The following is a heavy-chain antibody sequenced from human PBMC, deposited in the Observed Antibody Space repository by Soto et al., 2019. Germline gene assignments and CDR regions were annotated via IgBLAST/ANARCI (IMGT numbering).Heavy chain of an antibody. CDR3: ARLGYDFWSGYYVDRQYYFDY. V-gene: IGHV1-2*02. D-gene: IGHD3-3*01. Sequence: AASVKVSCKASGYTFTGYYMHWLRQSPGQGLEWMGWINPNSGGTNYAQKFQGRVTITRDTSISTAYMELSRLRSDDTAVYYCARLGYDFWSGYYVDRQYYFDYWGQGTLVTVSS. J-gene: IGHJ4*02. CDR2: INPNSGGT. CDR1: GYTFTGYY.